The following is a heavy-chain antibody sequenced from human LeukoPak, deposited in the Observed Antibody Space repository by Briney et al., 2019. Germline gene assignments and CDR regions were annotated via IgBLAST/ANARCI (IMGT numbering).Heavy chain of an antibody. J-gene: IGHJ6*01. CDR3: ARLAGVRGGSAHLPVTYYYYGMDV. Sequence: GESLKISCKGSGYSFTSHWIGWVRQMPGKGLEWMGIIYPGDSDTRYSPSFQGQVTISADKSISTAYLQWSSLKASDTAMYYCARLAGVRGGSAHLPVTYYYYGMDVWGQGTTVTVSS. CDR1: GYSFTSHW. V-gene: IGHV5-51*01. CDR2: IYPGDSDT. D-gene: IGHD1-26*01.